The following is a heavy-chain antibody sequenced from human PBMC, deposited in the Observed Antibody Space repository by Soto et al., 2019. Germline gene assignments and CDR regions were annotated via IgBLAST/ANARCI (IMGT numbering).Heavy chain of an antibody. J-gene: IGHJ5*02. Sequence: SETLSLTCTVSGGSISSSSHYWGWIRQPPGKGLEWIGHIFYSGTTYYNPSLKSRVTISVYSSKNQFSLRLSSVTAADTAFYYCAKHQDGHSSSWDRDWFDPWGQGTLVTVSS. CDR1: GGSISSSSHY. CDR3: AKHQDGHSSSWDRDWFDP. CDR2: IFYSGTT. D-gene: IGHD6-13*01. V-gene: IGHV4-39*01.